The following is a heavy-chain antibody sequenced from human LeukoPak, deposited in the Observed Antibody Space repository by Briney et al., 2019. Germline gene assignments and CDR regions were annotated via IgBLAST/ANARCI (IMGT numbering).Heavy chain of an antibody. CDR2: IYYSGST. D-gene: IGHD6-19*01. CDR1: GGSMSSHY. J-gene: IGHJ5*02. CDR3: ARVVGSYSSGWYRHWFDP. V-gene: IGHV4-59*11. Sequence: SETLSLTCTVSGGSMSSHYWSWIRQPPGEGLEWIGYIYYSGSTNYNPSLKSRVTISVDTSKNQFSLKLSSVTAADTAVYYCARVVGSYSSGWYRHWFDPWGQGTLVTVSS.